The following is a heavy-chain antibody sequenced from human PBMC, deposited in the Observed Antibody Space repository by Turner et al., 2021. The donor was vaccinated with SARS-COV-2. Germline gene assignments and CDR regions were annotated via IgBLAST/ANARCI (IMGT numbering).Heavy chain of an antibody. CDR2: ISAYNGNT. CDR1: GYPVASYG. D-gene: IGHD3-22*01. Sequence: QVQLVQSGAEVKKPGASVKVSCKASGYPVASYGISWVRPAPGQGLEWMGWISAYNGNTNYAQKLQGRVTMTTDTSTSTAYMELRSLRSDDTAVYYCAREPFTYYYDSSGNWFDPWGQGTLVTVSS. CDR3: AREPFTYYYDSSGNWFDP. V-gene: IGHV1-18*01. J-gene: IGHJ5*02.